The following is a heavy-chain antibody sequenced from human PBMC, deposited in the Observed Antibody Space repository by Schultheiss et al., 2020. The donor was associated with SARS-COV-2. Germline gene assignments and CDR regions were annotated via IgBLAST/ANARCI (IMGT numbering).Heavy chain of an antibody. CDR2: IWYDGSNK. D-gene: IGHD6-13*01. V-gene: IGHV3-33*01. CDR1: GFTFSSYG. Sequence: GGSLRLSCAASGFTFSSYGMHWVRQAPGKGLEWVAVIWYDGSNKYYADSVKGRFTISRDNAKNSLYLQMNSLRAEDTAVYYCARDRGGAAAYGMDVWGQGTTVTVSS. J-gene: IGHJ6*02. CDR3: ARDRGGAAAYGMDV.